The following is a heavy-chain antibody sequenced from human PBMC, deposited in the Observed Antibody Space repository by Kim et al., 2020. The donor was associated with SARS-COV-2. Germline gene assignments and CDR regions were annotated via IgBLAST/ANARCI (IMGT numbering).Heavy chain of an antibody. Sequence: SVKVSCKASGGTFSSYAISWVRQAPGQGLEWMGGIIPIFGTANYAQKFQGRVTITADESTSTAYMELSSLRSEDTAVYYCARGIAAADPDAFDIWGQGTMLTVSS. V-gene: IGHV1-69*13. CDR3: ARGIAAADPDAFDI. J-gene: IGHJ3*02. D-gene: IGHD6-13*01. CDR2: IIPIFGTA. CDR1: GGTFSSYA.